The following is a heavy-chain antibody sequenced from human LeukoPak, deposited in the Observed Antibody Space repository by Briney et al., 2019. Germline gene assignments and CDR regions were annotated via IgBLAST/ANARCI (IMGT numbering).Heavy chain of an antibody. D-gene: IGHD2-2*01. CDR3: ARGYCSSTSCYGPWYYYYYGMDV. CDR2: INSDGSEG. Sequence: GGSLRLSCAVSGFTFSGFWMSWSRQAPGKGLEWVASINSDGSEGYYADVVKGRFTISRDNAKNSLYLQINSPRAEDTAVYYCARGYCSSTSCYGPWYYYYYGMDVWGQGTTVTVSS. CDR1: GFTFSGFW. V-gene: IGHV3-7*03. J-gene: IGHJ6*02.